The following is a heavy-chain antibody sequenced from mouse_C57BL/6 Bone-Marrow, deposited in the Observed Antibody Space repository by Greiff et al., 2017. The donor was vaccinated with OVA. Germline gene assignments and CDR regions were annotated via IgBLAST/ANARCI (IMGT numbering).Heavy chain of an antibody. J-gene: IGHJ2*01. CDR1: GFKIKDDN. CDR3: TTYRY. Sequence: VQLKESGAELVRPGGSVKLSCTASGFKIKDDNMHWVKERPEKGLGGIGCIDPEKGDTEYASKFPGKATITADTSSKTVYLQLSSLTSEDTAVYYCTTYRYWGQGTTLTVSS. V-gene: IGHV14-4*01. CDR2: IDPEKGDT.